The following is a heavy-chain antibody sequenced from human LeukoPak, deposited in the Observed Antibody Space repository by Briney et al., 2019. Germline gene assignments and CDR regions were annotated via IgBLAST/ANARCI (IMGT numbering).Heavy chain of an antibody. D-gene: IGHD3-3*01. J-gene: IGHJ2*01. CDR1: GGSISSGSYY. CDR3: ARGSYDFWSGPSGWYFDL. V-gene: IGHV4-61*02. Sequence: SQTLSLTCTVSGGSISSGSYYWSWIRQPAGKGLEWIGRIYTSGSTNYNPSLKSRVTISADTSKNQFSLKLSSVTAADTAVYYCARGSYDFWSGPSGWYFDLWGRGTLVTVSS. CDR2: IYTSGST.